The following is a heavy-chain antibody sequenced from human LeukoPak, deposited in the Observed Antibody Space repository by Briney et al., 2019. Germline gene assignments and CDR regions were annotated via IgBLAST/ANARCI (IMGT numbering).Heavy chain of an antibody. Sequence: ASVKVSCKASGYTFTSYYMHWVRQAPGQGLEWMGIINPSGGNTSYAQKFQGRVTMTRDTSTSTVYMELSSLRSEDTAVYYCARAPGYYDSSGVFDYWGQGTLVTVSS. J-gene: IGHJ4*02. V-gene: IGHV1-46*01. D-gene: IGHD3-22*01. CDR1: GYTFTSYY. CDR2: INPSGGNT. CDR3: ARAPGYYDSSGVFDY.